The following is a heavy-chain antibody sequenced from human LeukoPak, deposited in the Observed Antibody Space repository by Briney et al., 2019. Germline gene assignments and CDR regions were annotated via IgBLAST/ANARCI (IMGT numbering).Heavy chain of an antibody. CDR2: VNQSGST. Sequence: SETLSLTCGVYDESFSGYYWSWIRQPPGKGLEWIGEVNQSGSTNYSPSLKSRVTISLDTSKNQFSLKLSSVTAADTAVYYCARVLAVAGLDYWGQGTLVTVSS. V-gene: IGHV4-34*01. J-gene: IGHJ4*02. D-gene: IGHD6-19*01. CDR1: DESFSGYY. CDR3: ARVLAVAGLDY.